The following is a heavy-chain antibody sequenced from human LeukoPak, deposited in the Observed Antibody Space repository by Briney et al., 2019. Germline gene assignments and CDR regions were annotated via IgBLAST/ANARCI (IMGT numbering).Heavy chain of an antibody. CDR3: ARGSPSEQLVLH. CDR2: IIPIFGTA. D-gene: IGHD6-6*01. V-gene: IGHV1-69*05. J-gene: IGHJ4*02. Sequence: GASVKVSCKASGGTFSSYAISWVRQAPGQGLEWMGRIIPIFGTANYAQTFQGRVTITTDESTSTAYVELSSLRSEDTAVYYCARGSPSEQLVLHWGQGTLVTVSS. CDR1: GGTFSSYA.